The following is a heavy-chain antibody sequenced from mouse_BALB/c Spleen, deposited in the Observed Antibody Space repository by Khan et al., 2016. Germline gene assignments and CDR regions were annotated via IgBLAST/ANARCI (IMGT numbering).Heavy chain of an antibody. CDR2: ISHDGRYS. D-gene: IGHD1-1*01. Sequence: EVELVESGGGLVKPGGSLKLSCAASGFTFSDFYMYWLRQTPEKRLEWVATISHDGRYSYYPDSIKGRFTFSRDNVKNNLYLQMTSLKSENTAMYCCARAGNTDTYWFFDVWGAGTMVSVSS. CDR3: ARAGNTDTYWFFDV. J-gene: IGHJ1*01. CDR1: GFTFSDFY. V-gene: IGHV5-4*02.